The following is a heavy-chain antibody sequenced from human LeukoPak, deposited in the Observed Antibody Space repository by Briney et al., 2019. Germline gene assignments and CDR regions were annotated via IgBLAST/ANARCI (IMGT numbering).Heavy chain of an antibody. Sequence: GSLRLSCAASGFTFSASWMHWVRQASGKGLEWVSHVSTDGSTTAYADSVKGRFTITRENAKNTVYLQMTSLRAEDTAVYYCARSIGYAESWGQGTLVTVSS. D-gene: IGHD5-18*01. J-gene: IGHJ5*02. CDR2: VSTDGSTT. CDR1: GFTFSASW. CDR3: ARSIGYAES. V-gene: IGHV3-74*01.